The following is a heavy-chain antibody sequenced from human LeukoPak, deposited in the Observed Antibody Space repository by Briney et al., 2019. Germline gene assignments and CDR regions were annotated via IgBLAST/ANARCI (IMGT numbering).Heavy chain of an antibody. V-gene: IGHV3-30*18. CDR1: GFTFSSYG. D-gene: IGHD3-10*01. J-gene: IGHJ4*02. CDR2: ISYDGSNK. Sequence: GGSLRLSCAASGFTFSSYGMHWVRQAPGKGLEWVAVISYDGSNKYYADSVKGRFTISRDNPKNTLYLQMNSLRAEDTAVYYCAKTQGSGSYYKDWGQGTLVTVSS. CDR3: AKTQGSGSYYKD.